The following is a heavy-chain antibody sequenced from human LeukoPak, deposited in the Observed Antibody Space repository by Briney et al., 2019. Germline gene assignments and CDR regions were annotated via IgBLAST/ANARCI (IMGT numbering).Heavy chain of an antibody. CDR3: ARGFDSKSTYFDY. CDR2: IHYSGST. D-gene: IGHD5-12*01. J-gene: IGHJ4*02. CDR1: GGSISNYY. Sequence: SETLSLTCTVSGGSISNYYWNWLRQPPGKGLEWIGYIHYSGSTKYNPSLKSRVTMSLDTSKKQFSLRLTSVTAADTAAYYCARGFDSKSTYFDYWGLGTLVTVSS. V-gene: IGHV4-59*01.